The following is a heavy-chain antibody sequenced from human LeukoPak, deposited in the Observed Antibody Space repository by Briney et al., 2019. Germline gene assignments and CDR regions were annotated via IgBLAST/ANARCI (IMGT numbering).Heavy chain of an antibody. Sequence: MSSETLSLTCTVPGGSISSSSYYWGWIRQPPGKGLEWIGSIYYSGSTYYNPSLKSRVTISVDTSKNQFSLKLSSVTAADTAVYYCASPRSSGITYYYGSGNDYYYMDVWGKGTTVTISS. CDR1: GGSISSSSYY. J-gene: IGHJ6*03. D-gene: IGHD3-10*01. CDR3: ASPRSSGITYYYGSGNDYYYMDV. CDR2: IYYSGST. V-gene: IGHV4-39*01.